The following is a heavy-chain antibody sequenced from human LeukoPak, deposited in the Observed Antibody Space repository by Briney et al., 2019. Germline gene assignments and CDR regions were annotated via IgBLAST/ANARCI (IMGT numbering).Heavy chain of an antibody. CDR3: ASLVLLWLGESELAAGHVDKDV. V-gene: IGHV3-30*04. CDR1: GFTFSSYA. J-gene: IGHJ6*03. Sequence: PGESLRLSCAASGFTFSSYAMHWVRQAPGKGLEWVAVISYDGSNKYYADSVKGRFTISRDNSKNTLYLQMNGLRPEDTAKYYCASLVLLWLGESELAAGHVDKDVWGKGTTVTVSS. D-gene: IGHD3-10*01. CDR2: ISYDGSNK.